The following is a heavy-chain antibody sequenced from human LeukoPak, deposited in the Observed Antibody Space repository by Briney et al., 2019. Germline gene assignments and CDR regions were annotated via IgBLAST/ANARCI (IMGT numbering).Heavy chain of an antibody. CDR2: ISYDGSNK. CDR3: ARDGRYGSGSYYSKPTRQYYYYYYMDV. CDR1: GFTFSNYE. D-gene: IGHD3-10*01. Sequence: PGGSLRLSCAASGFTFSNYEMHWVRQAPGKGLEWVGVISYDGSNKYYADSVKGRFTISRDNSKNTLYLQMNSLRAEDTAVYYCARDGRYGSGSYYSKPTRQYYYYYYMDVWGKGTTVTVSS. J-gene: IGHJ6*03. V-gene: IGHV3-30*01.